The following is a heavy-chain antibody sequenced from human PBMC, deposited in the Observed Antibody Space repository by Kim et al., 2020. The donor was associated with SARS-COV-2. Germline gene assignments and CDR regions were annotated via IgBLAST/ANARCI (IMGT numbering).Heavy chain of an antibody. J-gene: IGHJ4*02. CDR3: ARDGYCSSTSCYASYYFDY. Sequence: VRFTISRDNAKNTLYLQMNSLRAEDTAVYCCARDGYCSSTSCYASYYFDYWGQGTLVTVSS. D-gene: IGHD2-2*03. V-gene: IGHV3-11*04.